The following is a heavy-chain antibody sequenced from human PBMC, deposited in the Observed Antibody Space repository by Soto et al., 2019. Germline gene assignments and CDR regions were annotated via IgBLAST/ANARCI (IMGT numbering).Heavy chain of an antibody. CDR3: AHRPWYAFEP. D-gene: IGHD6-13*01. Sequence: QITLKESGPTLVKPTQTLTLTCTFSGFSLSTTGVGVGWIRQPPGKALEWLALIYWDGEKRYSPSLKSRLTITKDTSKNQVVLTMTNMDPVDTAAYYCAHRPWYAFEPWGQGILVTVSS. CDR2: IYWDGEK. V-gene: IGHV2-5*02. J-gene: IGHJ5*02. CDR1: GFSLSTTGVG.